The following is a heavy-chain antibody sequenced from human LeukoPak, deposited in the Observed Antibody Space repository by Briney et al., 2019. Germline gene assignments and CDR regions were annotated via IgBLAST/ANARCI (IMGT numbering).Heavy chain of an antibody. J-gene: IGHJ6*02. D-gene: IGHD4/OR15-4a*01. CDR3: ARDRLTTFNYYYYYGMDV. Sequence: PAGSLRLSCAAAGFTLGSYAMHWVRQAPDKGLEWVAVISYDGSNKYYADSVKGRFTISRDNSKNTLYLQMNSLRAEDTAVYYCARDRLTTFNYYYYYGMDVWGQGTTVTVSS. V-gene: IGHV3-30-3*01. CDR1: GFTLGSYA. CDR2: ISYDGSNK.